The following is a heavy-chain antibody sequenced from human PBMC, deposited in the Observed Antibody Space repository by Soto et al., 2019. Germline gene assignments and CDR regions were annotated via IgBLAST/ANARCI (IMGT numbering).Heavy chain of an antibody. Sequence: SGGSLRLSCAASGFTFDDYAMHWVRQAPGKGLEWVSGISWNSGSIGYADSVKGRFTISRDNAKNSLYLQMNSLRAEDTALYYCAKDTEHGGYGYYYGMDVWGQGTTVTVSS. CDR2: ISWNSGSI. J-gene: IGHJ6*02. CDR3: AKDTEHGGYGYYYGMDV. D-gene: IGHD6-13*01. V-gene: IGHV3-9*01. CDR1: GFTFDDYA.